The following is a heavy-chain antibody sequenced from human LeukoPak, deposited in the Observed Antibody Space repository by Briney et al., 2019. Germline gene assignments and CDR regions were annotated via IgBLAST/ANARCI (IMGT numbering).Heavy chain of an antibody. CDR2: MNPNSGNT. CDR1: GYTFTSYD. V-gene: IGHV1-8*01. D-gene: IGHD3-10*01. J-gene: IGHJ6*02. Sequence: ASVKVSCKASGYTFTSYDINWVQQATGQGLEWMGWMNPNSGNTGYAQKFQGRVTMTRNTSISTAYMELSSLRSEDTAVYYCARGNPIYYGSGIYGMDVWGQGTTVTVSS. CDR3: ARGNPIYYGSGIYGMDV.